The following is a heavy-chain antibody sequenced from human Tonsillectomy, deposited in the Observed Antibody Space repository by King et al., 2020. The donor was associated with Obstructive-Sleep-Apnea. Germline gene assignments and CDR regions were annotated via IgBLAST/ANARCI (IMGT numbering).Heavy chain of an antibody. CDR3: ASETPGYGQYYFDY. CDR1: GFTFSSYW. Sequence: VQLVESGGGLVQPGGSLRLSCAASGFTFSSYWMSWVRQAPGKGLEWVANIKQDGSEKYYVDSVKGRFTISRDNAKNSLYLQMNSLRAEDTAVYYCASETPGYGQYYFDYWGQGTLVTVSS. V-gene: IGHV3-7*01. CDR2: IKQDGSEK. D-gene: IGHD4-17*01. J-gene: IGHJ4*02.